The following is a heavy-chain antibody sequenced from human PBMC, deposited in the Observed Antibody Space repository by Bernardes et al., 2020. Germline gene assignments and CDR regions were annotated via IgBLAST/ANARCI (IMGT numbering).Heavy chain of an antibody. Sequence: SETLSLTCAVYGGSFSGYYWSWIRQPPGKGLEWIGEINHSGSTNYNPSLKSRVTISVDTSKNQFSLKLSSVTAADTAVYYCARYIVATRKYYYYYGMDVWGQGTTVTVSS. CDR3: ARYIVATRKYYYYYGMDV. D-gene: IGHD5-12*01. CDR1: GGSFSGYY. J-gene: IGHJ6*02. CDR2: INHSGST. V-gene: IGHV4-34*01.